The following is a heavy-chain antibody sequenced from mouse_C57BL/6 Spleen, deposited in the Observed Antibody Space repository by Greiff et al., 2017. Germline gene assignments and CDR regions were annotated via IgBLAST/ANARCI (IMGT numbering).Heavy chain of an antibody. Sequence: EVKLVESGGGLVKPGGSLKLSCAASGFTFSDYGMHWVRQAPEKGLEWVAYISSGSSTIYYADTVKGRFTISRDNAKNNLFLQMTSLRSEDTAMYYCASYYYGYAMDYWGQGTSVTVSS. CDR2: ISSGSSTI. D-gene: IGHD1-1*01. CDR3: ASYYYGYAMDY. V-gene: IGHV5-17*01. J-gene: IGHJ4*01. CDR1: GFTFSDYG.